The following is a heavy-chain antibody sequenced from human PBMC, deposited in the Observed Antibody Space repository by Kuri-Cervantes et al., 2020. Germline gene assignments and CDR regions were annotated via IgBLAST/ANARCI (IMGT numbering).Heavy chain of an antibody. J-gene: IGHJ4*02. CDR3: ARDRGFGDENDY. CDR1: GGTFSSYA. D-gene: IGHD3-3*01. Sequence: SVKVSCKASGGTFSSYAISWVRQAPGQGLEWMGGIIPIFGTTNYAQKFQGRVTMTTDTSTSTAYMELRSLRSDDTAMYYCARDRGFGDENDYWGQGTLVTVSS. CDR2: IIPIFGTT. V-gene: IGHV1-69*05.